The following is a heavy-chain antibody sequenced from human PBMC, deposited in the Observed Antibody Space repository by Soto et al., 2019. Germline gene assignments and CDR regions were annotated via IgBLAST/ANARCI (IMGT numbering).Heavy chain of an antibody. CDR1: GGSITSSKHY. Sequence: SETLSLTCTVSGGSITSSKHYWSWIRQHPGKGLEWIGYIYLSGFTYSNPSLKSRVSMSIDTSKNEFSLKLSSVTAADTAVYYCARGGLDDFWSGYLYYRDSWGLGTLVTVSS. V-gene: IGHV4-30-4*08. D-gene: IGHD3-3*01. J-gene: IGHJ4*02. CDR3: ARGGLDDFWSGYLYYRDS. CDR2: IYLSGFT.